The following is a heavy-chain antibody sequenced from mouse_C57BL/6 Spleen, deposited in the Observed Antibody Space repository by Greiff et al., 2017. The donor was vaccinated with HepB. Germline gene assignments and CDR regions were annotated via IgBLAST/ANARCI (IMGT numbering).Heavy chain of an antibody. D-gene: IGHD2-1*01. CDR1: GFTFSSYG. CDR3: ARQGDVNLDFDY. CDR2: ISSGGSYT. J-gene: IGHJ2*01. Sequence: EVKLVESGGDLVKPGGSLKLSCAASGFTFSSYGMSWVRQTPDKRLEWVATISSGGSYTYYPDSVKGRFTISRDNAKNTLYLQMSSLKSEDTAMYYCARQGDVNLDFDYWGQGTTLTVSS. V-gene: IGHV5-6*01.